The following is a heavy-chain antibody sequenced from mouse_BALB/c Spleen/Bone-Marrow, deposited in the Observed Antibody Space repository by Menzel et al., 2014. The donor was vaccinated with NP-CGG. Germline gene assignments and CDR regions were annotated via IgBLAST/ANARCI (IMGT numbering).Heavy chain of an antibody. CDR1: GYTFTDHA. D-gene: IGHD4-1*01. J-gene: IGHJ3*01. CDR3: KRSLGRFAY. Sequence: VKLVESDAELVKPGASVKVSCKASGYTFTDHAIHWVKQKPEQGLEWVGHISPGDGVIKYNEKFKGKAILTADKSSSTAYMQRNSLTSEDSAVYFCKRSLGRFAYWGQGTLVTVSA. V-gene: IGHV1S53*02. CDR2: ISPGDGVI.